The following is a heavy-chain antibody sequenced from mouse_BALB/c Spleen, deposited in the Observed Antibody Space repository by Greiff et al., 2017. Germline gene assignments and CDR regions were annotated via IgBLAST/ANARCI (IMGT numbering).Heavy chain of an antibody. V-gene: IGHV1-12*01. CDR2: IYPGNGDT. Sequence: SGAELVKPGASVKLSCTASGFNIKDTYMHWVKQTPGQGLEWIGAIYPGNGDTSYNQKFKGKATLTADKSSSTAYMQLSSLTSEDSAVYYCAREGYDRAMDYWGQGTSVTVSS. J-gene: IGHJ4*01. CDR3: AREGYDRAMDY. CDR1: GFNIKDTY. D-gene: IGHD2-14*01.